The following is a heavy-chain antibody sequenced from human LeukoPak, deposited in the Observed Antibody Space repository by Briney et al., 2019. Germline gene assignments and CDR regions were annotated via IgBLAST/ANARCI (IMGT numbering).Heavy chain of an antibody. V-gene: IGHV3-33*01. CDR3: ASATGFEWLLLDY. CDR2: IGYDGSNK. D-gene: IGHD3-3*01. CDR1: GFTFSSYG. Sequence: PGGSLRLSCEASGFTFSSYGMHWVRQAPGKGLEWVAVIGYDGSNKYYADYVKGRVTISRDNSKNTLYLQMTSLRAEDTAVYYCASATGFEWLLLDYWGQGTLVTVPS. J-gene: IGHJ4*02.